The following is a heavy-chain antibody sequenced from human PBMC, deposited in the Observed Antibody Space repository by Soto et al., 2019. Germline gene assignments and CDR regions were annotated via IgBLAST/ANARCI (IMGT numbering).Heavy chain of an antibody. Sequence: PSETLSLTCAVSGGSISSGGYSWSWIRQPPGKGLEWIGYIYHSGSTYYNPSLKSRVTISVDRSKNQFSLKLSSVTAADTAVYYCARVSLGQQLGYWFDPWGQGTLVTVSS. CDR1: GGSISSGGYS. CDR3: ARVSLGQQLGYWFDP. J-gene: IGHJ5*02. V-gene: IGHV4-30-2*01. CDR2: IYHSGST. D-gene: IGHD6-13*01.